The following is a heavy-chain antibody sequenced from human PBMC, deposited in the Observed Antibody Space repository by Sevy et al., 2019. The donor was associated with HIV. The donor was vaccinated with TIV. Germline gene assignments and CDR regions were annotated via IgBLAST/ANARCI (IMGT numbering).Heavy chain of an antibody. CDR3: ARENTMIEEPGWFDP. D-gene: IGHD3-22*01. Sequence: GGSLRLSCAASGFTFSDYYMSWIRQAPGKGLEWVSYISRSGSTINYADSVKGRLTISRENPKNSLYLQINIMRAEDTAVYYCARENTMIEEPGWFDPWGQGTLVTVSS. V-gene: IGHV3-11*01. CDR1: GFTFSDYY. CDR2: ISRSGSTI. J-gene: IGHJ5*02.